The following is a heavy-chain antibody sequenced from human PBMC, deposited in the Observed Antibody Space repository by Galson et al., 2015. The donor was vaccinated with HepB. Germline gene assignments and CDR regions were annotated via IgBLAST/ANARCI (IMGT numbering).Heavy chain of an antibody. D-gene: IGHD6-13*01. CDR1: GFTFSDYY. V-gene: IGHV3-11*06. Sequence: SLRLSCAASGFTFSDYYMSWIRQAPGKGLEWVSYISSSSSYTNYADSVKGRFTISRDNAKNSLYLQMNSLRAEDTAVYYCARGGGGSSWYWYNWFDPWGQGTLVTVSS. J-gene: IGHJ5*02. CDR2: ISSSSSYT. CDR3: ARGGGGSSWYWYNWFDP.